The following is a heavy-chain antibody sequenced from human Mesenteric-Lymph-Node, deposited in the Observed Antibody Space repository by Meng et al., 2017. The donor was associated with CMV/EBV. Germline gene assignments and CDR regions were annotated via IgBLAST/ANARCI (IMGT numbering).Heavy chain of an antibody. D-gene: IGHD4-11*01. Sequence: GESLKISCTTSGFIVSSNYMSWVRQAPGKGLEWVSLIYASGATYYADSVKGRFTISRDNSKNTLYLQMNSLKAEDTAVYYCARGLALDYWGQGTRVTVSS. CDR2: IYASGAT. CDR3: ARGLALDY. J-gene: IGHJ4*02. V-gene: IGHV3-53*01. CDR1: GFIVSSNY.